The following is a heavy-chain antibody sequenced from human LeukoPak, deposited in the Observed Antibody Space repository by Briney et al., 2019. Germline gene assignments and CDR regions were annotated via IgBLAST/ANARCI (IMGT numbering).Heavy chain of an antibody. CDR2: TYYRSKWYN. CDR3: ARGGKVGATRDYYYYMDV. D-gene: IGHD1-26*01. Sequence: SQTLSLTCAVSGDSVSSNSAAWNWIRQSPSRGLEWLGRTYYRSKWYNDYAVSVKSRITINPDTSKNQFSLQLNSVTPEDTAVYYCARGGKVGATRDYYYYMDVWGKGTTVTVSS. J-gene: IGHJ6*03. CDR1: GDSVSSNSAA. V-gene: IGHV6-1*01.